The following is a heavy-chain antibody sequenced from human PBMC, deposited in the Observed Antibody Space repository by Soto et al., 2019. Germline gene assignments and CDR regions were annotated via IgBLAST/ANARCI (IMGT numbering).Heavy chain of an antibody. V-gene: IGHV3-7*01. CDR1: GFTFSNYW. Sequence: EVQLVESGGGLVQPGGSLRLSCVVSGFTFSNYWMSWVRQAPGKGLEWVADIKQDGSEKYYVDSVKVRFTISRDNAKKSLYLQMNSLRSEDTAMYYCARGAYDYGDYVDAFDIWGQGTMVTVSS. CDR2: IKQDGSEK. CDR3: ARGAYDYGDYVDAFDI. D-gene: IGHD4-17*01. J-gene: IGHJ3*02.